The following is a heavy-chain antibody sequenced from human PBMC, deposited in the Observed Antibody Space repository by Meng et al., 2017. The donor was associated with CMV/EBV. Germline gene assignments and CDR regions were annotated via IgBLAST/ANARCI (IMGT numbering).Heavy chain of an antibody. CDR2: ISYDGSNK. D-gene: IGHD2-2*01. V-gene: IGHV3-30*04. Sequence: GKSLKISCAASGFTFSSYAMHWVRQAPGKGLEWVAVISYDGSNKYYADSVKGRFTISRDNSKNTLYLQMNSLRAEDTAVYYCAREDIVVVPAPFDYWGQGTLVTVSS. CDR1: GFTFSSYA. J-gene: IGHJ4*02. CDR3: AREDIVVVPAPFDY.